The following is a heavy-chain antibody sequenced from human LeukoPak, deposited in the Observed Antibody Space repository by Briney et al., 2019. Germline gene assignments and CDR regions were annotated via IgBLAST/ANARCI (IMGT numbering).Heavy chain of an antibody. D-gene: IGHD6-19*01. CDR2: IKQDGSEK. CDR3: AITQRTSGRYGNAFDI. J-gene: IGHJ3*02. V-gene: IGHV3-7*01. CDR1: GFTFSSYW. Sequence: GGSLRLSCAASGFTFSSYWMSWVRQAPGKGLEWVANIKQDGSEKYYVDSVKGRFTISRDNAKNSLFLQMNSLRADDTAVYYCAITQRTSGRYGNAFDIWGQRTMVTVSS.